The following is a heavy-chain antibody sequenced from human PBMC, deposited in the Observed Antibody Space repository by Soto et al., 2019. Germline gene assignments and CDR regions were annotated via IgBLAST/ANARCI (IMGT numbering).Heavy chain of an antibody. CDR2: IYPSGSA. V-gene: IGHV4-30-2*06. J-gene: IGHJ5*02. Sequence: PSETLSLTCAVSGDSISSGSYSWSWIRQSPGKGLDWIGYIYPSGSADYNPSLRSRVTISVDRSKNQFFLNLSSVTAADTAVYFCARRTGKGWFDPWGQGTRATVS. CDR1: GDSISSGSYS. CDR3: ARRTGKGWFDP.